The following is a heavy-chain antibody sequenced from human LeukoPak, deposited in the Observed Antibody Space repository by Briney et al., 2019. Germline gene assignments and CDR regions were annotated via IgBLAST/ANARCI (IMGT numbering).Heavy chain of an antibody. D-gene: IGHD3-22*01. CDR3: ASDGKLIKGYYYDSRGVDY. Sequence: PGGSLRLSCAASGFTFSSYAMHWVRQAPGKGLEWVAVISYDGSNKYYADSVKGRFTISRDNSKNTLYLQMNSLRAEDTAVYYCASDGKLIKGYYYDSRGVDYWGQGTLVTVSS. CDR2: ISYDGSNK. V-gene: IGHV3-30*04. J-gene: IGHJ4*02. CDR1: GFTFSSYA.